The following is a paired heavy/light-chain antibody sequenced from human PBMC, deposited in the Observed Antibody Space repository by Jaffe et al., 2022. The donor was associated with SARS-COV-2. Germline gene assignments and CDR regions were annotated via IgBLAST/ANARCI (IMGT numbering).Light chain of an antibody. CDR3: QQYFTTPYT. CDR2: WAS. CDR1: QSVLYSSNNMNY. V-gene: IGKV4-1*01. Sequence: DIVMTQSLDSLAVSLDERATINCKSSQSVLYSSNNMNYLAWYQQKPGQPPKLLIYWASTRQSGVPDRFSGSGSGTDFTLTISSLQAEDVAIYYCQQYFTTPYTFGQGTKLEIK. J-gene: IGKJ2*01.
Heavy chain of an antibody. V-gene: IGHV4-59*01. CDR2: IYYSGST. J-gene: IGHJ3*02. Sequence: QVQLQESGPGLVKTSETLFLTCTVSSGSISNYYWSWIRQPPGKGLEWIGYIYYSGSTEYNPSLKSRVTISVDTSKNQFSLKLGLMTSADTAVYYCARACGGDCSPGADAFDIWGQGTMVTVSS. CDR3: ARACGGDCSPGADAFDI. D-gene: IGHD2-21*02. CDR1: SGSISNYY.